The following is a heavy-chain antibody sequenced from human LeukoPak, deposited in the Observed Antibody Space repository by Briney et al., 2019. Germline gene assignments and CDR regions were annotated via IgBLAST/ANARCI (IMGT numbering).Heavy chain of an antibody. CDR3: ARGHCSSTSCTSYYYYYGMDV. Sequence: GESLKISCKGSGSSFTSYWIGWVRQMPGKGLEWMGIIYPGDSDTRYSPSFQGQVTISADRSISTAYLQWSSLKASDTAMYYCARGHCSSTSCTSYYYYYGMDVWGQGTTVTVSS. CDR2: IYPGDSDT. J-gene: IGHJ6*02. V-gene: IGHV5-51*01. D-gene: IGHD2-2*01. CDR1: GSSFTSYW.